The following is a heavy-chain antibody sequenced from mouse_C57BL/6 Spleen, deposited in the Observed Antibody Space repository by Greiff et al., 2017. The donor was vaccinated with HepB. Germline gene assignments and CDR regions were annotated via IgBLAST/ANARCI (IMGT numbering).Heavy chain of an antibody. Sequence: VQLQQPGAELVRPGTSVKLSCTASGYTFTSYWMHWVKQRPGQGLEWIGVIDPSDSYTNYNQKFKGKATVTVDTSSSTAYMQLSSLTSEDSAVYYCARSEEYDWDIDVWGTGTTVTVSS. D-gene: IGHD5-1*01. V-gene: IGHV1-59*01. CDR3: ARSEEYDWDIDV. J-gene: IGHJ1*03. CDR1: GYTFTSYW. CDR2: IDPSDSYT.